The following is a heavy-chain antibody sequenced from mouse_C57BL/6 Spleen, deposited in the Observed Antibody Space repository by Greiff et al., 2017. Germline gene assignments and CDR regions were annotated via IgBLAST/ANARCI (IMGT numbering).Heavy chain of an antibody. V-gene: IGHV1-4*01. CDR1: GYTFTSYT. CDR2: INPSSGYT. Sequence: VQLQQSGAELARPGASVKMSCKASGYTFTSYTMHWVKQRPGQGLEWIGYINPSSGYTKYNQKFKDKATLTADKSSSTAYMQLSSLTSEDSAVYYCARSRDYGNYDYWGQGTTLTVSS. CDR3: ARSRDYGNYDY. D-gene: IGHD2-1*01. J-gene: IGHJ2*01.